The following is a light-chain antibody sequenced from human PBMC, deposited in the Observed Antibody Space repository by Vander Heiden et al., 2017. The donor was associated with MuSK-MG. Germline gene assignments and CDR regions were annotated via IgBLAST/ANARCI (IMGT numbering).Light chain of an antibody. Sequence: HSALTQPPSPSASPAQSVTISPTPTSSYVGFYNFVSCYQHHPGKAPRLMIFEVSKRPSGVPDRFSGSKSGNTASLTVSGLQAEDEADYYCSSYAGRNNLVFGGGTRLTVL. CDR1: SSYVGFYNF. V-gene: IGLV2-8*01. J-gene: IGLJ3*02. CDR2: EVS. CDR3: SSYAGRNNLV.